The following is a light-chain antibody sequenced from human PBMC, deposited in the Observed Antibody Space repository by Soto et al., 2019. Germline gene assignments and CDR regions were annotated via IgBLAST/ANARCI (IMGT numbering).Light chain of an antibody. J-gene: IGLJ1*01. CDR2: EVS. Sequence: QSVLTQPASVSGSPGQSITISCTGTSSDVGAYNYVCWYQQRPGKAPKLMIYEVSNRPSGVSNRFSGSKSGNTASLTISGLQTEDEADYYCSSYTSSSTLYVFGTGTKLTVL. V-gene: IGLV2-14*01. CDR3: SSYTSSSTLYV. CDR1: SSDVGAYNY.